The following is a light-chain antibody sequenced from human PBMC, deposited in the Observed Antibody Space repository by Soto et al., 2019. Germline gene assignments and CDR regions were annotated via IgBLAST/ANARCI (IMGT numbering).Light chain of an antibody. CDR3: QQYHTWPIT. V-gene: IGKV3-15*01. J-gene: IGKJ4*01. Sequence: EILMTQSPATLSVAPGERGTLSCRASQGVSRKLAWYQHKSGQAPRLLISGASAGATGITARFSGSGSGTEFTLTISSLQSEDCAIYYCQQYHTWPITVGGGTKVDIK. CDR2: GAS. CDR1: QGVSRK.